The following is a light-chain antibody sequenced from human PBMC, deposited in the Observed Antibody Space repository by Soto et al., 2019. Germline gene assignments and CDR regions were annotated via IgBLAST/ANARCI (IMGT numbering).Light chain of an antibody. CDR3: QTWGTGIRV. CDR1: SGHSRYD. J-gene: IGLJ3*02. V-gene: IGLV4-69*01. Sequence: QPVLTQSPSASASLGASVKLTCTLSSGHSRYDIAWHQQQPEKGPRYLMKLNSDGSHTKGDGIPDRFSGSSSGAERYLTISSLQSEDEADYYCQTWGTGIRVFGGGTQLTVL. CDR2: LNSDGSH.